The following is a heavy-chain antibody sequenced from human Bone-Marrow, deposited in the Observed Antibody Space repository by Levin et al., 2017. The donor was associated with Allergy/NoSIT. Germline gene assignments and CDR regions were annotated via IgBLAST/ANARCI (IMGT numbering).Heavy chain of an antibody. CDR3: AKDTSLGYCTGGSCFSVPHFHY. D-gene: IGHD2-15*01. CDR1: GFIFSNYV. J-gene: IGHJ4*02. CDR2: ISASAGST. Sequence: GGSLRLSCAASGFIFSNYVMTWVRQAPGKGLEWVSSISASAGSTYYADSVKGRFTISRDNSKNTLYLQMNSLRAEDTAVYYCAKDTSLGYCTGGSCFSVPHFHYWGQGTLVTVSA. V-gene: IGHV3-23*01.